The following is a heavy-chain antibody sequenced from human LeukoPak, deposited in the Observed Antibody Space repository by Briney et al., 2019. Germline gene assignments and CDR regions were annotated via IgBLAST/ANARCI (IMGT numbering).Heavy chain of an antibody. CDR2: IYYSGDT. V-gene: IGHV4-59*01. Sequence: PSETLSLTCTVSGGSITPYLWSWIRQPPGKGLEWIGYIYYSGDTNYNPSLKSRVTISVDTSKNQFSLRLKSVTAADTAVYYCARAGTALVRGVIISNFFDYWGQGTLATVSS. D-gene: IGHD3-10*01. CDR3: ARAGTALVRGVIISNFFDY. CDR1: GGSITPYL. J-gene: IGHJ4*02.